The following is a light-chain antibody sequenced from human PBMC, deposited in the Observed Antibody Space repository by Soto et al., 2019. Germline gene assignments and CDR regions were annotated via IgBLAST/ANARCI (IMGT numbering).Light chain of an antibody. V-gene: IGKV1-5*03. J-gene: IGKJ1*01. CDR2: KAA. CDR3: QQYNGNSET. Sequence: DVQMTQSPSTLSASVGDRVTITCRASESISSWLAWYQQKPGKATKVLIYKAASLQIGVPSRFSGSGFGTEFPLTISSLQPDDFASYYCQQYNGNSETFGQGTKVEIK. CDR1: ESISSW.